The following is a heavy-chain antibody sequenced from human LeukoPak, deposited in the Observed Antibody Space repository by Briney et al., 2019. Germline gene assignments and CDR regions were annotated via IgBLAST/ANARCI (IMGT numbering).Heavy chain of an antibody. Sequence: GGSLRLSCAASGFTFSSYAMSWVRQAPGKGLEWVSAISGSGGSTYYADSVKGRFTISRDNSKNTLYLQMNSLRAEDTAVYYCAKELRYCSSTRCYGPRDYWAQGTLVTVSS. V-gene: IGHV3-23*01. CDR1: GFTFSSYA. D-gene: IGHD2-2*01. CDR2: ISGSGGST. CDR3: AKELRYCSSTRCYGPRDY. J-gene: IGHJ4*02.